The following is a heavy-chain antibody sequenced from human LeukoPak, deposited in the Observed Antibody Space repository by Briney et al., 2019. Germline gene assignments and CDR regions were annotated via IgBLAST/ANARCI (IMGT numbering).Heavy chain of an antibody. V-gene: IGHV3-74*01. J-gene: IGHJ3*02. CDR3: AKGLTDAFDI. CDR2: INSDGSST. CDR1: GFTFSSYW. Sequence: PGGSLRLSCAASGFTFSSYWMHWVRQAPGKGLVWVSRINSDGSSTSYADSVKGRFTISRDNSKNTLYLQMSSLRADDTAVYYCAKGLTDAFDIWGQGTMVTVSS. D-gene: IGHD3-16*01.